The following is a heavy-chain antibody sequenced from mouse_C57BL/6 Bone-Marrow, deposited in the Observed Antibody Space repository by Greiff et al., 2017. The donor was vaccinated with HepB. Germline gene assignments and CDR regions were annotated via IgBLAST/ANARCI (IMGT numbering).Heavy chain of an antibody. V-gene: IGHV5-12*01. J-gene: IGHJ1*03. D-gene: IGHD2-3*01. CDR1: GFTFSDYY. CDR3: ARHGGLCDGYSFGYFDV. Sequence: EVKLVESGGGLVQPGGSLKLSCAASGFTFSDYYMYWVRQTPEKRLEWVAYISNGGGSTYYPDTVKGRFTISRDNAKNTLYLQMSRLKSEDTAMYYCARHGGLCDGYSFGYFDVWGTGTTVTVSS. CDR2: ISNGGGST.